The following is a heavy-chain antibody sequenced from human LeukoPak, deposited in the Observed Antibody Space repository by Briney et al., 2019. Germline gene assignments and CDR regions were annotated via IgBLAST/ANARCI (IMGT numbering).Heavy chain of an antibody. J-gene: IGHJ4*02. CDR2: IYYSGST. CDR3: ARAGGSGSYWGVYFDY. V-gene: IGHV4-59*01. D-gene: IGHD3-10*01. CDR1: GGSISSYY. Sequence: SETLSLTCTVSGGSISSYYWSWIRQPPGKGLEWIGYIYYSGSTNYNPSLKSRVPISVDTSKNQFSLKLSSVTAADTAVYYCARAGGSGSYWGVYFDYWGQGTLVTVSS.